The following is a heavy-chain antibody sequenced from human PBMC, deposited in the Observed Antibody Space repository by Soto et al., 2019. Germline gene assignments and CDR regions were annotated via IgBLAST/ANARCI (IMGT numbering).Heavy chain of an antibody. D-gene: IGHD1-26*01. Sequence: EVQLLESGGGLVQPGGSLRLSCAASGFTFSSYAMNWVRQAPGKGLEWVSVISGSGGSTYYADSVKGRFTISRDNSKNTLYLQMNSLRAEDTAVYYCARRGSGSYYDYWGQGTLVTVSA. CDR1: GFTFSSYA. CDR3: ARRGSGSYYDY. V-gene: IGHV3-23*01. CDR2: ISGSGGST. J-gene: IGHJ4*02.